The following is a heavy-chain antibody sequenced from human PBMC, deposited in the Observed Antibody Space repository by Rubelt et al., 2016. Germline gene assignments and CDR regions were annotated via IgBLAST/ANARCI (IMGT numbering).Heavy chain of an antibody. CDR2: INHSGST. J-gene: IGHJ3*02. CDR1: GGSFSGYY. D-gene: IGHD2-2*01. V-gene: IGHV4-34*01. Sequence: QVQLQQWGAGLLKPSETLSLTCAVYGGSFSGYYWSWIRQPPGKGLEWIGEINHSGSTNYKPSLKIRVTISVDTSKNQCSLKLSSVTAADTAVYYCARGKGVPAAKGRGAFDIWGQGTMVTVSS. CDR3: ARGKGVPAAKGRGAFDI.